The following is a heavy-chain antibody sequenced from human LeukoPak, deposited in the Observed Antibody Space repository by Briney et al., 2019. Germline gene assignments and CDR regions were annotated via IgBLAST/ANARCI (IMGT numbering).Heavy chain of an antibody. D-gene: IGHD6-19*01. J-gene: IGHJ4*02. CDR3: AKDRGRAVAGSEFDY. V-gene: IGHV3-53*01. CDR1: EFSVGSNY. CDR2: IYSGGST. Sequence: GGSLRLSCAASEFSVGSNYMTWVRQAPGKGLEWVSLIYSGGSTYYADSVKGRFTISRDNSKNTLYLQMNSLRAEDTAVYYCAKDRGRAVAGSEFDYWGQGTLVTVSS.